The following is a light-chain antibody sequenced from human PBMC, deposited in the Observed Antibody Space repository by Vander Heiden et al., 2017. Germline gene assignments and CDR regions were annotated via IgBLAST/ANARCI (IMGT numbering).Light chain of an antibody. Sequence: AIPQPASVSGSPGQPITISCTGTSSNVGGYNYVSWYQQRPGKAPKLMMYDVSNRPSGVSNRFSGSKSGNTASLTISGLQTEDEADYYCSSYRSSSTYVFGTGTKVTVL. CDR1: SSNVGGYNY. V-gene: IGLV2-14*01. CDR2: DVS. J-gene: IGLJ1*01. CDR3: SSYRSSSTYV.